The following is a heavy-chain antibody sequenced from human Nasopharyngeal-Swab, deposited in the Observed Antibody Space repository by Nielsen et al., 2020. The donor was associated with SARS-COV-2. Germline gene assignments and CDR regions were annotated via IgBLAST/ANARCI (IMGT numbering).Heavy chain of an antibody. V-gene: IGHV4-31*03. Sequence: SETLSLTCTFSGGSISSGGYYWSWIRQHPGKGLEWIGYIYYSGSTYYNPSLKSRVTISVDTSKNQFSLKLSSVTAADTAVYYCARARITMIVVVNAFDIWGQGTMVTVSS. D-gene: IGHD3-22*01. J-gene: IGHJ3*02. CDR3: ARARITMIVVVNAFDI. CDR2: IYYSGST. CDR1: GGSISSGGYY.